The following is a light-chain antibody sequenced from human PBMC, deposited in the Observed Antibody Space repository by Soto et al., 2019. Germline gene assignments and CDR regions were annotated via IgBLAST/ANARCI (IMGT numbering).Light chain of an antibody. CDR1: QSFRGL. CDR2: DAY. J-gene: IGKJ2*01. V-gene: IGKV3-11*01. Sequence: EVVLTQNTVTLSLSPGERATLSCRASQSFRGLLAWYQQKPGQAPRLLIYDAYNRATGIPPRFSGSGSGTDFTLTISSLEPEDSAVYYCPQRHMWPIPFG. CDR3: PQRHMWPIP.